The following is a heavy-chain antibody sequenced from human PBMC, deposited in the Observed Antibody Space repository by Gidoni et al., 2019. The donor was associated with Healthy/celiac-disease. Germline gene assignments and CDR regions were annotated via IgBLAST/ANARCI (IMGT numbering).Heavy chain of an antibody. CDR2: IRGSGGST. Sequence: EVQLLESGGGLVQPGGSLRLSCAASGFTFSSYARSWVRQAPGKGLEWVSAIRGSGGSTYYADSVKGRFTISRDNSKNTLYLQMNSLRAEDTAVYYCAKDYYDSSGLIQHWGQGTLVTVSS. J-gene: IGHJ1*01. CDR3: AKDYYDSSGLIQH. V-gene: IGHV3-23*01. D-gene: IGHD3-22*01. CDR1: GFTFSSYA.